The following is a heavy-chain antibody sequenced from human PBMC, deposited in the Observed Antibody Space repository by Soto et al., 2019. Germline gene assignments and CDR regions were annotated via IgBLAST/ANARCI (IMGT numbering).Heavy chain of an antibody. Sequence: GGSLRLSCAASGFTFSPYWMHWVRQVPGKGLVWVSRINGDGSSTTYADSVKGRFTISRDNAKSTLYLQMNSLRVEDTAIYYCARAFITRADWGTGTLVTVSS. J-gene: IGHJ4*02. CDR3: ARAFITRAD. CDR2: INGDGSST. D-gene: IGHD3-22*01. V-gene: IGHV3-74*01. CDR1: GFTFSPYW.